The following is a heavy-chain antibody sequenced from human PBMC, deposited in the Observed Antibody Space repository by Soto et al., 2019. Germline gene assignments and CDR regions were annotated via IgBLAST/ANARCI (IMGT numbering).Heavy chain of an antibody. V-gene: IGHV4-59*08. CDR1: GGSITSYS. J-gene: IGHJ4*02. Sequence: SETLSLTCTVSGGSITSYSWIWFRQPPGKGLEWIGYIHYSGSTNYNPSLKSRVTVSVDTSKHQFSVKLSSVTAADTAVYHCARLSTETSSFDSWGQGTQVTVSS. CDR2: IHYSGST. D-gene: IGHD4-17*01. CDR3: ARLSTETSSFDS.